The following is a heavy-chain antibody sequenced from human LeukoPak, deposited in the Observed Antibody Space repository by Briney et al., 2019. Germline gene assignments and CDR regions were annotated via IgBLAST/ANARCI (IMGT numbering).Heavy chain of an antibody. J-gene: IGHJ4*02. V-gene: IGHV4-34*01. D-gene: IGHD6-19*01. CDR2: INHSGST. CDR1: GGPFSSYY. CDR3: ARDSGYSSGWS. Sequence: SETLSLTCAAYGGPFSSYYWSWIRQSPGKGLEWIGEINHSGSTNYNPSRKSRVTISVDTSKNQFSLKLSSVTAADTAVYYCARDSGYSSGWSWGQGTLVTVSS.